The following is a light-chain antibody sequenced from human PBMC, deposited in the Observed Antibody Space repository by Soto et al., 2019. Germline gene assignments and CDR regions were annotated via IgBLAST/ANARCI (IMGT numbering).Light chain of an antibody. V-gene: IGLV2-14*01. CDR1: SSDVGGYNF. J-gene: IGLJ2*01. CDR3: CSYTSSSTVV. Sequence: QSVLTQPASVSGSPGQSITISCTGTSSDVGGYNFVSWYKQYPGKAPKLMIYEVNRRPSGVSDRFSGSKSGNTASLTISGLQAEDEADYYCCSYTSSSTVVFGGGTKVTVL. CDR2: EVN.